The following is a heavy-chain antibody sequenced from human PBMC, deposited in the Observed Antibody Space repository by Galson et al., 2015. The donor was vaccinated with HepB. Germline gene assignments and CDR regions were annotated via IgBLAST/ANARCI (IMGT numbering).Heavy chain of an antibody. CDR2: IYYSGST. V-gene: IGHV4-38-2*01. Sequence: LRLSCAASGFTFSDYYMSWIRQPPGKGLEWIGSIYYSGSTYYNPSLKSRVTISVDTSKNQFSLKLSSVTAADTAVYYCASLVGATPGYYWGQGTLVTVSS. D-gene: IGHD1-26*01. J-gene: IGHJ4*02. CDR1: GFTFSDYY. CDR3: ASLVGATPGYY.